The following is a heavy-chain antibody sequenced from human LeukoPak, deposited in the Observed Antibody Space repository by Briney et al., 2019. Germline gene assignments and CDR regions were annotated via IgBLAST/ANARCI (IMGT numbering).Heavy chain of an antibody. CDR1: GYTFTSYD. J-gene: IGHJ4*02. D-gene: IGHD6-6*01. Sequence: SVKVSCKASGYTFTSYDINWVRQATGQGLEWMGRIIPILGIANYAQKFQGRVTITADKSTSTAYMELSSLRSEDTAVYYCARDRAAARALGDFDYWGQGTLVTVSS. CDR2: IIPILGIA. CDR3: ARDRAAARALGDFDY. V-gene: IGHV1-69*04.